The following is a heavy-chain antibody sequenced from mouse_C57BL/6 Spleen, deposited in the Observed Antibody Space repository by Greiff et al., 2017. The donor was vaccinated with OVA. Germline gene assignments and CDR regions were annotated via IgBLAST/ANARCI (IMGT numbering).Heavy chain of an antibody. CDR3: ARGEYSSTWFAY. V-gene: IGHV1-82*01. CDR1: GYAFSSYW. J-gene: IGHJ3*01. CDR2: IYPGDGDT. D-gene: IGHD1-1*01. Sequence: VQLQQSGPELVKPGASVKISCKASGYAFSSYWMNWVKQRPGKGLEWIGRIYPGDGDTNYNGKFKGKATLTADKSSSTAYMQLSSLTSEDSAVCVCARGEYSSTWFAYWGQGTLVTVSA.